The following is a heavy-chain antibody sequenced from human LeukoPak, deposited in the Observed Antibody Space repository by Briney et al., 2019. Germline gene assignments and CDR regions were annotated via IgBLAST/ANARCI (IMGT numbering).Heavy chain of an antibody. CDR3: ARAYYDFWRDYYYGIDV. CDR1: GGSISSGSYY. Sequence: SQTLSLTCTVSGGSISSGSYYWSWIRQPAGKGLEWIGRIYTSGSTNYNPSLKSRVTISVDTSKNRFSLKLSSVTAADTAVYYCARAYYDFWRDYYYGIDVWGQGTTVTVS. CDR2: IYTSGST. D-gene: IGHD3-3*01. J-gene: IGHJ6*02. V-gene: IGHV4-61*02.